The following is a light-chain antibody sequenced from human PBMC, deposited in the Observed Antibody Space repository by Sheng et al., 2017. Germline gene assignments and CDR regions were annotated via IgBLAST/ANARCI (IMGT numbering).Light chain of an antibody. CDR2: AAS. J-gene: IGKJ1*01. V-gene: IGKV1-39*01. Sequence: DIQMTQSPSSLSASVGDRVTITCRASQSIRNYLNWYQQKPGKAPKVLIYAASTLQSGAPSRFSGRGSATDFTLTISSLRPEDFATYYCQQSYSTPWTFGQGTKVEIK. CDR1: QSIRNY. CDR3: QQSYSTPWT.